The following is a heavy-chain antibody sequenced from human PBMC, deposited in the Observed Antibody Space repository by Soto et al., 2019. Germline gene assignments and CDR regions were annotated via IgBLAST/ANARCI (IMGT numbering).Heavy chain of an antibody. CDR2: MNPNSGYT. V-gene: IGHV1-8*01. Sequence: ASVKVSCKASGYTFTSYDIHWMRQATGQGLEWMGWMNPNSGYTDYAQKFQGRVTLTRDTSASAVYMELSSLRSEDTAVYYCARYYYYYYGMDVWGQGTTVTVSS. CDR1: GYTFTSYD. J-gene: IGHJ6*02. CDR3: ARYYYYYYGMDV.